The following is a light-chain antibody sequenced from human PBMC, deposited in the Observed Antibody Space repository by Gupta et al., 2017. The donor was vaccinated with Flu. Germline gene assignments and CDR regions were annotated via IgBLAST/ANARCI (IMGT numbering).Light chain of an antibody. CDR1: RNDVGGYKY. CDR3: SSYAGSNKWV. Sequence: VTSTRTVTRNDVGGYKYGSWYQQHPAEALKLMVFEVSKRPAGVPDGFSGSKSGNTTSLTVSELQAEEEADYYCSSYAGSNKWVFGGGTKLTVL. CDR2: EVS. J-gene: IGLJ3*02. V-gene: IGLV2-8*01.